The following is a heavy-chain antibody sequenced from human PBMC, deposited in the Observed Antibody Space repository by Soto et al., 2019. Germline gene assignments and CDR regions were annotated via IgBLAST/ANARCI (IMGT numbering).Heavy chain of an antibody. J-gene: IGHJ4*02. CDR3: ATSYCIRTSCNVDY. CDR1: GYTFTSYD. CDR2: MNANSGNT. D-gene: IGHD2-2*01. V-gene: IGHV1-8*01. Sequence: QVQLVQSGAEVKKPGASVNVSCKASGYTFTSYDINCVRQATGQGLEGMGWMNANSGNTGYAQKFQGRVTMTRNTSISTAYMELSSMRTEDTAVYYCATSYCIRTSCNVDYWGQGTLVTVSS.